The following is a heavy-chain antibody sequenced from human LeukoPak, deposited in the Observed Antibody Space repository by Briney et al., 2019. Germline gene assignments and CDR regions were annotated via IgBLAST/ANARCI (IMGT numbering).Heavy chain of an antibody. D-gene: IGHD2-8*01. Sequence: GGSLRLSCAASGFTFSSYEMNWVRQAPGKGLEWVSYISSSGSTIYYADSVKGRFTISRDNAKNSLYLQMNSLRAEDTAVYFCAKGLMVSTDDYWGQGTLVTVSS. CDR3: AKGLMVSTDDY. J-gene: IGHJ4*02. CDR1: GFTFSSYE. V-gene: IGHV3-48*03. CDR2: ISSSGSTI.